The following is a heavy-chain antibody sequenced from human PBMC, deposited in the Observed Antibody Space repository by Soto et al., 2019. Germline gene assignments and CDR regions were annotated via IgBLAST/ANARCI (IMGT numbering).Heavy chain of an antibody. CDR1: GYTFTDYY. CDR2: VDTEDGET. V-gene: IGHV1-69-2*01. CDR3: AADAGGERDYYGMDV. J-gene: IGHJ6*02. Sequence: EVQLVQSGAEVMKPGATVKISCKVSGYTFTDYYMHWVQQAPGKGLEWMGLVDTEDGETIYAEKFQCRVNITTETSTDTADMELSNLSTDDTAVHYCAADAGGERDYYGMDVWGQGTTVTVS. D-gene: IGHD1-1*01.